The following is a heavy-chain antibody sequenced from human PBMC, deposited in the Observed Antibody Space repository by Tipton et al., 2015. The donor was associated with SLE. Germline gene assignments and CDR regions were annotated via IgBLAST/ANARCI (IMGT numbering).Heavy chain of an antibody. CDR3: ARDDRVVVVPAAMGFLYGMDV. Sequence: TLSLTCTVSGGSISSSSYYWGWIRQPPGKGLEWIGSIYHSGTAYYNPSLKSRVAISVDTSKNQISLKLSSVTAADTAVYYCARDDRVVVVPAAMGFLYGMDVWGQGTTVTVSS. J-gene: IGHJ6*02. CDR2: IYHSGTA. D-gene: IGHD2-2*01. V-gene: IGHV4-39*07. CDR1: GGSISSSSYY.